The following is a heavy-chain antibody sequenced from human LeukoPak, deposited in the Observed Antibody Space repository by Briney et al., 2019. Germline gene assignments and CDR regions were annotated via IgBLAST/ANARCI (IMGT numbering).Heavy chain of an antibody. CDR3: ARVRDADDAFDI. CDR2: ISYDGSNK. Sequence: GGSLRLSCAASGFTFSSYAMHWVRQAPGKGLEWVAVISYDGSNKYYADSVKGRFTISRDNSKNTLYLQMNSLRAEDTAVYYCARVRDADDAFDIWGQGTMVTVSS. D-gene: IGHD2-21*01. CDR1: GFTFSSYA. V-gene: IGHV3-30-3*01. J-gene: IGHJ3*02.